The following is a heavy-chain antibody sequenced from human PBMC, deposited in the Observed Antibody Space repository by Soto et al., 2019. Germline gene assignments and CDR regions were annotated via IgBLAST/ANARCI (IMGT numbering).Heavy chain of an antibody. CDR1: GYTFTSYY. V-gene: IGHV1-46*01. J-gene: IGHJ5*02. Sequence: ASVKVSCKASGYTFTSYYMHWVRQAPGQGLEWMGIINPSGGSTSYAQKSQGRVTMTRDTSTSTVYMELSSLRSEGTAVYYCARDLEYYYDSSGYYGWFDPWGQGTLVTVSS. CDR3: ARDLEYYYDSSGYYGWFDP. CDR2: INPSGGST. D-gene: IGHD3-22*01.